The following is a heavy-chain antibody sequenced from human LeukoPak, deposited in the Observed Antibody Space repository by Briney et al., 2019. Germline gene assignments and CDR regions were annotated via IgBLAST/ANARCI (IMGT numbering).Heavy chain of an antibody. Sequence: ASVKVSCKASGGTFSSYAISWVRQAPGQGLEWMGRIIPILGIANYAQKFQGRVTITADKSTSTAYMELSSLRSEDTAVYYCARLPATGTYYFYGMDVWGQGTTVTVSS. J-gene: IGHJ6*02. D-gene: IGHD1-1*01. CDR3: ARLPATGTYYFYGMDV. CDR2: IIPILGIA. V-gene: IGHV1-69*04. CDR1: GGTFSSYA.